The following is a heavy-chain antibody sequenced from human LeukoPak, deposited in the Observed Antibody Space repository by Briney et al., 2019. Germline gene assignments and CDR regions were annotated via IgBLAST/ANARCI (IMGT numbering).Heavy chain of an antibody. CDR3: ARVAFWYNWND. D-gene: IGHD1-1*01. V-gene: IGHV4-34*01. CDR2: INDGGNT. J-gene: IGHJ4*02. CDR1: GGSFRAYY. Sequence: PSETLSLTCAAYGGSFRAYYWNWIRQPPEKGLEWIGEINDGGNTDYNPSLKSRVTISVDTSKNQFSLKLSSVTAADTAVYYCARVAFWYNWNDWGQGTLVTVSS.